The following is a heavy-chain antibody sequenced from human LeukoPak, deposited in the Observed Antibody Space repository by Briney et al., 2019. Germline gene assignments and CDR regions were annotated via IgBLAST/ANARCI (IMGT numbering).Heavy chain of an antibody. V-gene: IGHV1-18*01. D-gene: IGHD4-17*01. Sequence: ASVKVSCKASGYTFTSYGISWVRQAPGQGLEWMGWISACNGNTNYAQKLQGRVTMTTDTSTSTAYMELRSLRSDDTAVYYCARDPAHYGDRSFDYWGQGTLVTVSS. CDR2: ISACNGNT. J-gene: IGHJ4*02. CDR3: ARDPAHYGDRSFDY. CDR1: GYTFTSYG.